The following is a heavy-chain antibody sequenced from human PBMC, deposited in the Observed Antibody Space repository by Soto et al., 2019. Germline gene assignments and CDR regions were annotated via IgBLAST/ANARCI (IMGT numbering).Heavy chain of an antibody. V-gene: IGHV5-51*01. Sequence: PGATLKLSCRGSGYSFINFWIGWVRQMPGKGLEWMVIIYPGDSETRYSPSFQGHVTISADKSVSTAYLQWSSLNASDTAIYYCSRHQYFYGRQYYLDYWGHGTLVTVSS. J-gene: IGHJ4*01. CDR1: GYSFINFW. CDR3: SRHQYFYGRQYYLDY. D-gene: IGHD3-10*01. CDR2: IYPGDSET.